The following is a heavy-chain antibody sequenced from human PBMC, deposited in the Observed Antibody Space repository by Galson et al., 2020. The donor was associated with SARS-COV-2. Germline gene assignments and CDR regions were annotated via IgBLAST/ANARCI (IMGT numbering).Heavy chain of an antibody. CDR3: ARETEDHTSSWYDY. Sequence: GGSLRLSCAASGFTFSSSAMHWVRQAPGKGLEWVAIISYDGTSKYNSDSVKGRFTISRDISKNTLYLQMNSPRPEDTAVYYCARETEDHTSSWYDYWGQGTLVTVSS. CDR1: GFTFSSSA. V-gene: IGHV3-30*04. CDR2: ISYDGTSK. J-gene: IGHJ4*02. D-gene: IGHD6-13*01.